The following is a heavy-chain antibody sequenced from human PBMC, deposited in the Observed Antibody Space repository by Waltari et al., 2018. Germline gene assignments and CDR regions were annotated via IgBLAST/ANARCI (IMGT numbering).Heavy chain of an antibody. CDR2: ISGSGGST. CDR1: GYSISSGYY. Sequence: VQLQESGPGLVKPSETMSLTCAVSGYSISSGYYWGWIRQPPGKGLEWVSAISGSGGSTYYADSVKGRFTISRDNSKNTLYLQMNSLRAEDTAVYYCAKIANVDTAMVHYFDYWGQGTLVTVSS. D-gene: IGHD5-18*01. CDR3: AKIANVDTAMVHYFDY. J-gene: IGHJ4*02. V-gene: IGHV3-23*01.